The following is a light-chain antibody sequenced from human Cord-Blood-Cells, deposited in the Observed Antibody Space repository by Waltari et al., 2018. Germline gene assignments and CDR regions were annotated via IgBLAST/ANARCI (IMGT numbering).Light chain of an antibody. CDR2: DAS. J-gene: IGKJ2*01. CDR3: QQYDNLPMYT. Sequence: DFQMTQSPSSLSASVGDRVTLTCQASQDISNYLNWYQQKPGKAPKLLIYDASNLETGVPSRFSGSGSGTDFTFTISSLQPEDIATYYGQQYDNLPMYTFGQGTKLEIK. V-gene: IGKV1-33*01. CDR1: QDISNY.